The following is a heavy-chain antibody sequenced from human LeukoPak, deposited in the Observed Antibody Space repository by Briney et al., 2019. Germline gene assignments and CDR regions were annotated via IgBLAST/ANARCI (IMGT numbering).Heavy chain of an antibody. CDR1: GFTFSSYS. CDR2: ISSSSSTI. V-gene: IGHV3-48*04. J-gene: IGHJ3*02. D-gene: IGHD1-26*01. CDR3: ARGPSWVDAFDI. Sequence: PGGSLRLSCAASGFTFSSYSMNWVRQAPGEGLEWVSYISSSSSTIYYADSVKGRFTISRDNAKNSLYLQMNSLRAEDTAVYYCARGPSWVDAFDIWGQGTMVTVSS.